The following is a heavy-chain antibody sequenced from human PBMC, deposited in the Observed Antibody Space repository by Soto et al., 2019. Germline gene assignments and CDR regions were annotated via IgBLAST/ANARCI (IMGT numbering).Heavy chain of an antibody. CDR3: AREEVRNDFWSGYPIYYYYGMDV. D-gene: IGHD3-3*01. CDR1: GGSISSGDYY. J-gene: IGHJ6*02. V-gene: IGHV4-30-4*01. CDR2: IYYSGST. Sequence: GPGPLHSSETLSLTCTVSGGSISSGDYYWSWIRQPPGKGLEWIGYIYYSGSTYYNPSLKSRVTISVDTSKNQFSLKLSSVTAADTAVYYCAREEVRNDFWSGYPIYYYYGMDVWGQGTTVTVSS.